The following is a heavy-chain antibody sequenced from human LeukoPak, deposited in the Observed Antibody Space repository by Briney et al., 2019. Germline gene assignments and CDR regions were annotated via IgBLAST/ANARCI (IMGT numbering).Heavy chain of an antibody. J-gene: IGHJ4*02. CDR3: AKDGGIAVAAPWYFDY. Sequence: GGSLRLSCAASGFTFSSYGMHWVRQAPGKGLEWVAFIRYDGSNKYYADSVKGRFTISRDNSKNTLYLQMNSLRAEDTAVYYCAKDGGIAVAAPWYFDYWGQGTLVTVSS. CDR2: IRYDGSNK. D-gene: IGHD6-19*01. CDR1: GFTFSSYG. V-gene: IGHV3-30*02.